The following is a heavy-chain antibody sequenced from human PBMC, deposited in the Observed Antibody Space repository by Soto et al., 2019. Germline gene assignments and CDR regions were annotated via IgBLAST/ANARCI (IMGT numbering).Heavy chain of an antibody. Sequence: SVTLSLTCAPGRYSIPSITWCSSIKHTPGNGLEWIGYIYYSGTTYYNPSLKSRVTMSVDTSKNQFSLKLSSVTAADTAVYYCARLHGYCINTSCSGYYAMDVWGKGTTVP. J-gene: IGHJ6*04. CDR1: RYSIPSITW. CDR2: IYYSGTT. V-gene: IGHV4-28*01. D-gene: IGHD2-2*01. CDR3: ARLHGYCINTSCSGYYAMDV.